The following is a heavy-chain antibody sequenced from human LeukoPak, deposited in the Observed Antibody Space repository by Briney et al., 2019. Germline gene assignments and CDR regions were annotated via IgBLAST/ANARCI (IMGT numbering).Heavy chain of an antibody. CDR3: AKDSSFFEWELSRYFDY. CDR1: GFTFSSSG. CDR2: ILYDGSNK. Sequence: GGSLRLSCAASGFTFSSSGMHWVRQAPGKGLEWVAVILYDGSNKYYADSVKGRFTISRDNSKNTLYLQMNSLRVEDTAVYYCAKDSSFFEWELSRYFDYWGQGTLVTVSS. V-gene: IGHV3-30*18. D-gene: IGHD1-26*01. J-gene: IGHJ4*02.